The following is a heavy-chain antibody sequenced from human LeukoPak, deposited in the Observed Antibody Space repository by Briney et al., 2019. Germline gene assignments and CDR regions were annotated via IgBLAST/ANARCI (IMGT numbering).Heavy chain of an antibody. D-gene: IGHD3-22*01. J-gene: IGHJ4*02. CDR3: ARSLYDSSGCYYEYYFDY. Sequence: SSSYIYYADSVKGRFTISRDNAKNSLYLQMNSLRAEDTAVYYCARSLYDSSGCYYEYYFDYWGQGTLVTVSS. CDR2: SSSYI. V-gene: IGHV3-21*01.